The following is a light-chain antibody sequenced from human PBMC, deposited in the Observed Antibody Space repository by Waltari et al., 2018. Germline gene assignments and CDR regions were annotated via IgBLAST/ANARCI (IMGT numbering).Light chain of an antibody. CDR1: DIGTKS. Sequence: SYALTQPPPVSVAPGQPARIPCGGNDIGTKSVHWYQQKPGQAPGLVVYNDNNRPSGIPERLSGSNSGNTATLTISRVEAGDEADFYCQVWDSNGDRWVFGGGTKLTVL. CDR3: QVWDSNGDRWV. V-gene: IGLV3-21*02. CDR2: NDN. J-gene: IGLJ3*02.